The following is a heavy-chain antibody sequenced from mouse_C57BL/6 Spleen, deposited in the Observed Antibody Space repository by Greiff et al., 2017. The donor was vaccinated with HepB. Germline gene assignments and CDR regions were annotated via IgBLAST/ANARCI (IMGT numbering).Heavy chain of an antibody. CDR2: IYPGDGDT. Sequence: VKLVESGAELVKPGASVKISCKASGYAFSSYWMNWVKQRPGKGLEWIGQIYPGDGDTNYNGKFKGKATLTADKSSSTAYMQLSSLTSEDSAVYFCARGHLLLRFMDYWGQGTSVTVSS. D-gene: IGHD1-1*01. CDR1: GYAFSSYW. V-gene: IGHV1-80*01. CDR3: ARGHLLLRFMDY. J-gene: IGHJ4*01.